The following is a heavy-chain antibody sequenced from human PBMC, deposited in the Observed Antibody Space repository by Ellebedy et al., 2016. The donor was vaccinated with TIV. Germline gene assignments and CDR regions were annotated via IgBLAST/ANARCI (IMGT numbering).Heavy chain of an antibody. V-gene: IGHV1-2*02. J-gene: IGHJ5*02. Sequence: GRVTVTRDTSTSTAFLELSRLRSDDTAVYYCARDPALTRGRFDTWGQGTLVTVSS. CDR3: ARDPALTRGRFDT. D-gene: IGHD1-1*01.